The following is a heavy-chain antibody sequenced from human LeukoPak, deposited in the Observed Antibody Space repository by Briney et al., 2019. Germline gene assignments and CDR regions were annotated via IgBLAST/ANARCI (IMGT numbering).Heavy chain of an antibody. V-gene: IGHV3-53*04. D-gene: IGHD6-13*01. J-gene: IGHJ4*02. Sequence: GGSLRLPCAASGFTVSSNYMSWVRQAPGKGLEWVSVIYSGGSTYYADSVKGRFTISRHNSKNTLYLQMNSLRAEDTAVYYCARTGYSSSPLTLDYWGQGTLVTVSS. CDR3: ARTGYSSSPLTLDY. CDR2: IYSGGST. CDR1: GFTVSSNY.